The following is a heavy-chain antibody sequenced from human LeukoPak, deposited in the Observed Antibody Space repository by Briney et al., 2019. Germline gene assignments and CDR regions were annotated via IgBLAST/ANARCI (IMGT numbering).Heavy chain of an antibody. Sequence: GRSLRLSCAASGFTFSSYAMHWVRQAPGKGLEWVAVISYDGSNKYYADSVKGRFTISRDNSKNTLYLQMNSLRAEDTAVYYCARDRYSSSWYYFDYWGQGTLVTVSS. J-gene: IGHJ4*02. D-gene: IGHD6-13*01. CDR1: GFTFSSYA. V-gene: IGHV3-30-3*01. CDR2: ISYDGSNK. CDR3: ARDRYSSSWYYFDY.